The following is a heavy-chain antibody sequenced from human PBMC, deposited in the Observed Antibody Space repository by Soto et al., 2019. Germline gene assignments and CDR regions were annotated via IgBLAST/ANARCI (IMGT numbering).Heavy chain of an antibody. D-gene: IGHD3-3*01. CDR1: GGSFSGYY. V-gene: IGHV4-34*01. CDR2: INHSGST. Sequence: PSETLFLTCAVYGGSFSGYYWSWIRQPPGKGLEWIGEINHSGSTNYNPSLKSRVTISVDTSKNQFSLKLSSVTAADTAVYYCARVYDFWSGYYPRGYYYGMDVWGQGTTVTVSS. CDR3: ARVYDFWSGYYPRGYYYGMDV. J-gene: IGHJ6*02.